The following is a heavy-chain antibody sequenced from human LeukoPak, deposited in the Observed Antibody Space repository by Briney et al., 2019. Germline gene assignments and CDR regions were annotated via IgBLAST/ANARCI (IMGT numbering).Heavy chain of an antibody. J-gene: IGHJ6*02. CDR2: IYTSGST. Sequence: SQTLSLTCTVSGGSISSGSYYWSWIRQPAGKGLEWIGRIYTSGSTNCNPSLKSRVTISVDTSKNQFSLKLSSVTAADTAVYYCARDGYYYYGMDVWGQGTTVTVSS. V-gene: IGHV4-61*02. CDR3: ARDGYYYYGMDV. CDR1: GGSISSGSYY.